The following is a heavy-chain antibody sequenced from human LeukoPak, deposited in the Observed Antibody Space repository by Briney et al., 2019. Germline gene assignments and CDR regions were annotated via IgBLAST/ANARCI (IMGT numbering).Heavy chain of an antibody. Sequence: AGGSLRLSCAASGFTFSNYAMNWVRQAPGKGLEWVSSISGRSTDIYYADSVKGRFTISRDNAKNSLYLQINSLRAEDTAIYYCARRGYYDSSGYDYWGQGTLVTVSS. CDR2: ISGRSTDI. CDR3: ARRGYYDSSGYDY. CDR1: GFTFSNYA. J-gene: IGHJ4*02. D-gene: IGHD3-22*01. V-gene: IGHV3-21*01.